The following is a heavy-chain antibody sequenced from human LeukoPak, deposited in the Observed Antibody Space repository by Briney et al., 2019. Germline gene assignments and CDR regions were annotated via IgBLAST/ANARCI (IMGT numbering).Heavy chain of an antibody. Sequence: GGSLRLSCAASGFTFSSYNMDWVRQAPGKGLEWVSFISSSSITIYYADSVKGRFTISRDNAEKSLYLQMNSLRAEDTAVYYCARDRGGSYSAIDYWGQGTLVTVSS. V-gene: IGHV3-48*04. CDR1: GFTFSSYN. CDR3: ARDRGGSYSAIDY. J-gene: IGHJ4*02. D-gene: IGHD2-15*01. CDR2: ISSSSITI.